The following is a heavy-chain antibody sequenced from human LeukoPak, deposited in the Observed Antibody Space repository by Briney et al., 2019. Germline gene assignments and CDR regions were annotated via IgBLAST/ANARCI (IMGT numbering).Heavy chain of an antibody. CDR2: ISAGNGNT. CDR3: ARDPGSGSNDY. J-gene: IGHJ4*02. Sequence: ASVKVSCKASGYTFTSYAIHWVRQAPGQRPEWMGWISAGNGNTKYSQNFQGRVTFISNTSATTAFMELSSLRSEDAAVYYCARDPGSGSNDYWGQGTLVTVSS. V-gene: IGHV1-3*01. CDR1: GYTFTSYA. D-gene: IGHD1-26*01.